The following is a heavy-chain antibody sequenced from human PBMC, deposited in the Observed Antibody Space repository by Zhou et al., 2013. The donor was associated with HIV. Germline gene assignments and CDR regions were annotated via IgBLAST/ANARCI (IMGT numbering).Heavy chain of an antibody. J-gene: IGHJ4*02. Sequence: VQLVQSGAEVKRPGASMKVSCTTSGYIFTNYYTHWVRQAPGQRLEWMGWINPQKGDTNYAQKFHGRVTMTTDTSANTAYMELSSLTSDDTAIYFXVRDAGPVDFDYWGQGTLVTVSS. CDR2: INPQKGDT. CDR3: VRDAGPVDFDY. CDR1: GYIFTNYY. V-gene: IGHV1-2*02.